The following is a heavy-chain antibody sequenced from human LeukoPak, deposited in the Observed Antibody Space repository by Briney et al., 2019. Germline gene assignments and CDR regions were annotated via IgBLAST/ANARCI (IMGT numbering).Heavy chain of an antibody. Sequence: PSETLSLTCTVSGGSISSSSYYWGWIRQPPGKGLEWIGSIYYSGSTYYNPSLKSRVTISVDTSKNQFSLKLSSVTAADTAVYYCASPPYYCSGGSCWPSQDYWGQGTLVTISS. CDR1: GGSISSSSYY. CDR3: ASPPYYCSGGSCWPSQDY. J-gene: IGHJ4*02. V-gene: IGHV4-39*01. D-gene: IGHD2-15*01. CDR2: IYYSGST.